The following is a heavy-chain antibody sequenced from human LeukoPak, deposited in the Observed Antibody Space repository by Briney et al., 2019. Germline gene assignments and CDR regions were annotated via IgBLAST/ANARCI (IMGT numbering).Heavy chain of an antibody. D-gene: IGHD6-13*01. Sequence: ASVKVSCKASGYTFKTYDISWVRQAPGQGLEWMGWISVYNGNTNYAQNVQGRATMTTDTSTSTAYMELRSLRSDDTAVYYCARDGQLVTRAFDVWGQGTMVTVSS. CDR1: GYTFKTYD. CDR2: ISVYNGNT. J-gene: IGHJ3*01. CDR3: ARDGQLVTRAFDV. V-gene: IGHV1-18*01.